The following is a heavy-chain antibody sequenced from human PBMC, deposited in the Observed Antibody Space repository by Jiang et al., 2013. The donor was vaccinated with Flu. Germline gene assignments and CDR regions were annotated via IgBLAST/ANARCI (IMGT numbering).Heavy chain of an antibody. D-gene: IGHD5/OR15-5a*01. J-gene: IGHJ4*02. V-gene: IGHV4-39*07. CDR2: MSPSGIT. Sequence: GLVKPSETLSLTCTVSGGSISDSSDYWGVDPPRPPGTGPEWLGSMSPSGITYYSPSLKSRVTMSVDTSRKQFSLRLSYVTAADTAIYYCTRDRDIVSRGGFDFWGQGTLVTVSS. CDR1: GGSISDSSDY. CDR3: TRDRDIVSRGGFDF.